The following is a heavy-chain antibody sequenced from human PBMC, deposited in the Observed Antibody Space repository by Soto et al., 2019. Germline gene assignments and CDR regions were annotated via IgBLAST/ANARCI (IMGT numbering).Heavy chain of an antibody. CDR3: VGDYYDSSGYYLVNWFDP. D-gene: IGHD3-22*01. CDR1: GGTFSSYA. J-gene: IGHJ5*02. V-gene: IGHV1-69*13. Sequence: SVKVSCKASGGTFSSYAISWVRQAPGQGLEWMGGIIPIFGTANYAQKFQGRVTITADESTSTAYMELSSLRSEDTAVYYCVGDYYDSSGYYLVNWFDPWGQGTLVTVSS. CDR2: IIPIFGTA.